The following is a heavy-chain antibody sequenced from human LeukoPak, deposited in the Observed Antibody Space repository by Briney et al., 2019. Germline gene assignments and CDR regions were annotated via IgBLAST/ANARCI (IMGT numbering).Heavy chain of an antibody. CDR1: GYTFTGYY. J-gene: IGHJ4*02. CDR3: ARLSIAAAPEGDFDY. D-gene: IGHD6-13*01. V-gene: IGHV1-2*02. CDR2: INPNSGGT. Sequence: GASVKVSCKASGYTFTGYYMHWVRQAPGQGLEWMGWINPNSGGTNYAQKFQGRVTMTRDTSISTAYMELSRLRSDDTAVYYCARLSIAAAPEGDFDYWGQGTLATVSS.